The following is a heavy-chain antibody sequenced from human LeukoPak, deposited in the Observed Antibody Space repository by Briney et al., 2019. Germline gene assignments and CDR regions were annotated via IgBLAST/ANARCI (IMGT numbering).Heavy chain of an antibody. CDR2: INPNSGGT. Sequence: ASVKVSCKASGYTFAGYYMHWVRQAPGQGLEWMGWINPNSGGTNYAQKFQGRVTVTRDTSISTAYMELSRLRSDDTAVYYCARSRVSVVVIIFDYWGLGTLVTVSS. CDR1: GYTFAGYY. CDR3: ARSRVSVVVIIFDY. J-gene: IGHJ4*02. V-gene: IGHV1-2*02. D-gene: IGHD2-2*01.